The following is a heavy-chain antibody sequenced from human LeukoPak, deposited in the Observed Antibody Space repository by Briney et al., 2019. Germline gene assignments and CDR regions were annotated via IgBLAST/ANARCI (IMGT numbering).Heavy chain of an antibody. J-gene: IGHJ6*03. CDR2: ISWNSGSI. CDR1: GFTFDDYA. V-gene: IGHV3-9*01. CDR3: AKDMGRYYYYYMDV. Sequence: GRSLRLSCAAPGFTFDDYAMHWVRQAPGKGPECVSGISWNSGSIGYADSVKGRFTISRDNAKNSLYLQMNSLRAEVTALYYCAKDMGRYYYYYMDVWGKGTTVTVSS.